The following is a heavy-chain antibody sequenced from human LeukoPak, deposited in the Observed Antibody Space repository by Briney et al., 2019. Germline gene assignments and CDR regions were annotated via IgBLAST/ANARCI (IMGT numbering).Heavy chain of an antibody. CDR2: ISSSSSYI. J-gene: IGHJ6*03. Sequence: PGGSLRLSCAASGSTFSSYSMNWVRQAPGKGLEWVSSISSSSSYIYYADSVKGRFTISRDNAKNSLYLQMNSLRAEDTAVYYCAREVDYYYYMDVWGKGTTVTISS. CDR3: AREVDYYYYMDV. CDR1: GSTFSSYS. V-gene: IGHV3-21*04.